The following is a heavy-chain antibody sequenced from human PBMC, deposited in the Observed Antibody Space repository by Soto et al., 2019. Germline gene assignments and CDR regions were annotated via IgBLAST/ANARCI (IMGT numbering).Heavy chain of an antibody. CDR3: ASQGDVDTAMVDYYYGMDV. CDR1: GGSFSGYY. V-gene: IGHV4-34*01. CDR2: INHSGST. J-gene: IGHJ6*02. Sequence: SETLSLTCAVYGGSFSGYYWSWIRQPPGKGLEWIGEINHSGSTNYNPSLKSRVTISVDTSKNQFSLKLSSVTAADTAVYYCASQGDVDTAMVDYYYGMDVWGQGXTVTVYS. D-gene: IGHD5-18*01.